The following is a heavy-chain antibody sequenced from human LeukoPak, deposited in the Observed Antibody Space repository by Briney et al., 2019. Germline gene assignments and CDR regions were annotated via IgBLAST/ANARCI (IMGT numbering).Heavy chain of an antibody. V-gene: IGHV3-53*01. D-gene: IGHD2-15*01. J-gene: IGHJ4*02. CDR2: IYSGGST. Sequence: GGSLRLSCAASGFTVSSNYMSWVRQAPGKGLEWVSVIYSGGSTYYADSVKGRFTISRDNSKNTLYLQMNSLRAEDTAVYYCAKDQGGYCSGGSCRLGYDYWGQGTLVTVSS. CDR3: AKDQGGYCSGGSCRLGYDY. CDR1: GFTVSSNY.